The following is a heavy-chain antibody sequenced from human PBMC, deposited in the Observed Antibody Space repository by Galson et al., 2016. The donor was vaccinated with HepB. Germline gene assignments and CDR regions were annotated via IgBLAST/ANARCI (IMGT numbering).Heavy chain of an antibody. CDR2: IYPGDSDT. CDR3: ASAEYYDNSGYFDY. D-gene: IGHD3-22*01. Sequence: QSGAEVKKPGESLKISCKGSADSFTSYWIAWVRQMPGKGLEWMGMIYPGDSDTRYSPSFQGQVTISADKSISTAYLQWRTLKASDTAIYYCASAEYYDNSGYFDYWGQGTLVTVSS. J-gene: IGHJ4*02. V-gene: IGHV5-51*01. CDR1: ADSFTSYW.